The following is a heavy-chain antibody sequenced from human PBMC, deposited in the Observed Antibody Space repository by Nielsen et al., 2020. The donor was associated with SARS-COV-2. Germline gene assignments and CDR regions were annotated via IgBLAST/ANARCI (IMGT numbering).Heavy chain of an antibody. V-gene: IGHV4-39*01. D-gene: IGHD2-2*01. CDR1: GGSISSSSYY. J-gene: IGHJ6*02. Sequence: SETLSLTCTVSGGSISSSSYYWGWIRQPPGKGLEWIGSIYYSGSTYYNPSLKSRVTISVDTSKNQFSLKLSSVTAADTAVYYCAREEAGDCSSTSCYEGYGMDVWGQGTTVTVSS. CDR3: AREEAGDCSSTSCYEGYGMDV. CDR2: IYYSGST.